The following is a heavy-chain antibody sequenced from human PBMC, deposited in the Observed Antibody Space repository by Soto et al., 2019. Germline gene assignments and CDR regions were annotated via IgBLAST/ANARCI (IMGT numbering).Heavy chain of an antibody. Sequence: PGGSLRLSCAASGFTFSSYWMHWVRQAPGKGLVWVSRINSDGSSTSYADSVKGRVTISVDTSKNQSSLKLSSVTAADTAVYYCARLKGEFDYWGQGTLVTVSS. CDR3: ARLKGEFDY. D-gene: IGHD3-16*01. V-gene: IGHV3-74*01. CDR1: GFTFSSYW. CDR2: INSDGSST. J-gene: IGHJ4*02.